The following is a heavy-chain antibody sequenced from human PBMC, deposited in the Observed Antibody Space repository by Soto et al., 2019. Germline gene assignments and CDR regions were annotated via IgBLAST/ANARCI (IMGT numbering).Heavy chain of an antibody. D-gene: IGHD6-19*01. CDR2: ISGSGGST. CDR1: GFTFSNYA. CDR3: ARRSSGWYFDY. V-gene: IGHV3-23*01. J-gene: IGHJ4*02. Sequence: EVQLLESGGGLVQPGGSLRLSCAAPGFTFSNYAMNWVRQAPGKGLEWVSVISGSGGSTYYADSVKGRFTISRDNSKNTLYLQINSLRGEDTAVYYCARRSSGWYFDYWGQGTLVTVSS.